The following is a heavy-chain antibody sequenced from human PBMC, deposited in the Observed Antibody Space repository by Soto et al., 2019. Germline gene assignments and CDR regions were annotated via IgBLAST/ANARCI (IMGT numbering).Heavy chain of an antibody. CDR2: IIPILGIA. D-gene: IGHD4-17*01. V-gene: IGHV1-69*02. CDR1: GGTFSSYT. Sequence: QVQLVQSGAEVKKPGSSVKVSCKASGGTFSSYTISWVRQAPGQGLEWMGRIIPILGIANYAQKFQGRVTITADKSTSTAYMELSSLRSEDTAVYYCARGQTTVADPASYYGMDVWGQGTTVTVSS. J-gene: IGHJ6*02. CDR3: ARGQTTVADPASYYGMDV.